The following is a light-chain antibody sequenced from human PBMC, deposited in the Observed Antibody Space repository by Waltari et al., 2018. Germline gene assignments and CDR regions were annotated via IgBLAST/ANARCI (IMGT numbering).Light chain of an antibody. CDR2: YDS. CDR3: LVWHSTTDHHGV. CDR1: NIGSKS. Sequence: SYVVTQSPSVSVAPGETARLTCGGDNIGSKSVHWYQQRPGQAPVLVISYDSDRPSGIPERFSGSNSGNTATLTISWVEADDEADYYCLVWHSTTDHHGVFGGGTKLTVL. J-gene: IGLJ2*01. V-gene: IGLV3-21*04.